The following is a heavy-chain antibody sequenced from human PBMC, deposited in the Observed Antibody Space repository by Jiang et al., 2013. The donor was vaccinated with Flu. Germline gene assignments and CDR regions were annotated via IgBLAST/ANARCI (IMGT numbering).Heavy chain of an antibody. CDR3: ARDVRYYYDSSGYPDAFDI. CDR1: GGTFSSYA. V-gene: IGHV1-18*01. D-gene: IGHD3-22*01. Sequence: KASGGTFSSYAISWVRQAPGQGLEWMGWISAYNGNTNYAQKLQGRVTMTTDTSTSTAYMELSSLRSEDTAVYYCARDVRYYYDSSGYPDAFDIWGQGTMVTVSS. J-gene: IGHJ3*02. CDR2: ISAYNGNT.